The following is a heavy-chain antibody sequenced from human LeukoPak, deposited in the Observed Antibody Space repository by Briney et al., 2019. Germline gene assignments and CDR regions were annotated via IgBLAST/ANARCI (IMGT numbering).Heavy chain of an antibody. CDR3: ARYQLLL. CDR1: GFTFSSYA. CDR2: ISYDGSNK. D-gene: IGHD2-2*01. V-gene: IGHV3-30*01. J-gene: IGHJ4*02. Sequence: GRFLRLSCAASGFTFSSYAMHWVRQAPGKGLEWVAVISYDGSNKYYADSVKGRFTISRDNSKNTLYLQMNSLRAEDTAVYYCARYQLLLWGQGTLVTASS.